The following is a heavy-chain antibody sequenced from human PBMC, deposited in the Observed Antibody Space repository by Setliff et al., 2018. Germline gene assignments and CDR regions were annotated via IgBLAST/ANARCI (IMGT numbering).Heavy chain of an antibody. Sequence: SETLSLTCTVSNGSISSGNYFWGWIRQPPGKGLEWMGSIFYTGGTYYSPSLKSRVTMSIDTSKNQFSLNLNSVTAADTAVYYCARQPYSTTYYYYYYYMDVWGKGTTGTVS. D-gene: IGHD6-13*01. J-gene: IGHJ6*03. CDR3: ARQPYSTTYYYYYYYMDV. V-gene: IGHV4-39*01. CDR1: NGSISSGNYF. CDR2: IFYTGGT.